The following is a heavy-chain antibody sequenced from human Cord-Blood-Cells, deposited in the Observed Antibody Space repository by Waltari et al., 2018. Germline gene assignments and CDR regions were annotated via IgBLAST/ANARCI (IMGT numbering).Heavy chain of an antibody. J-gene: IGHJ4*02. CDR1: GGTFSSYA. V-gene: IGHV1-69*06. D-gene: IGHD3-9*01. CDR3: ARSTAYDILTGYYFDY. CDR2: IIPIFGTA. Sequence: QVQLVQSGAEVKKPGSSVKVSCKASGGTFSSYAISWVQQAPGQGLEWMGGIIPIFGTANYAQKFQGRVTITADKSTSTAYMELSSLRSEDTAVYYCARSTAYDILTGYYFDYWGQGTLVTVSS.